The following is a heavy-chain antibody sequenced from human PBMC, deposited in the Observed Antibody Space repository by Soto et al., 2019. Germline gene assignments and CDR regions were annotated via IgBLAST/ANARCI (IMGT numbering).Heavy chain of an antibody. D-gene: IGHD3-10*01. CDR1: GGSISSGDYY. Sequence: SETLSLTCTVSGGSISSGDYYWSWIRQPPGKGLEWIGYIYYSGSTYYNPSLKSRVTIPVDTSKNQFSLKLSSVTAADTAVYYCARESRYYGSGSPTPSFDYWGQGTLVTVSS. CDR2: IYYSGST. CDR3: ARESRYYGSGSPTPSFDY. J-gene: IGHJ4*02. V-gene: IGHV4-30-4*01.